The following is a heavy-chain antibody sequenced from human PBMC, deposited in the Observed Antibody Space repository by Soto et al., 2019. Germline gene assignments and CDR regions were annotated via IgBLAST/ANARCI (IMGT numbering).Heavy chain of an antibody. V-gene: IGHV3-23*01. CDR3: AKDPRTSYYYDSSGYSNAGY. CDR1: GFTFSSYA. CDR2: ISGSGGST. D-gene: IGHD3-22*01. J-gene: IGHJ4*02. Sequence: GGSLRLSCAASGFTFSSYAMSWVRQAPGKGLEWVSAISGSGGSTYYADSVKGRFTISRDNSKNTLYLQMNSLRAEDTAVYYCAKDPRTSYYYDSSGYSNAGYWGQGTLVTVSS.